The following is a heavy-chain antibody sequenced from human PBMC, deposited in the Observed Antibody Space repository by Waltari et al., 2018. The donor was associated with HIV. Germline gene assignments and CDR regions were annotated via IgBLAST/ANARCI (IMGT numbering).Heavy chain of an antibody. D-gene: IGHD3-3*02. Sequence: QVRLVESGGGVVQPGRSLRLACAASGFTFRDYGMHWVRQAPAKGLEWVALISYDESKKYYADSVMGRFTISRDIPKNTLYLQMNSLRAEDSAVYYCANTFFKTTLNLYYFGMDVWGQGTTVIVSS. V-gene: IGHV3-30*18. CDR1: GFTFRDYG. J-gene: IGHJ6*02. CDR2: ISYDESKK. CDR3: ANTFFKTTLNLYYFGMDV.